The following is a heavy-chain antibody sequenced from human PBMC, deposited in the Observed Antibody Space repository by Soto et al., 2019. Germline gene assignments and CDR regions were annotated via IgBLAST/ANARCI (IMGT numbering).Heavy chain of an antibody. Sequence: QVQLVESGGGVVQPGRSLRLSCAASGFTFSSYGMHWVRQAPGKGLEWVAVISFDGSNKYYADSVKGRFTISRDNSKNTLYLQMNSLRAEDTALYYCAKGYYYDSSGYPYFGNFDFWGQGTLVTVSS. CDR2: ISFDGSNK. CDR3: AKGYYYDSSGYPYFGNFDF. V-gene: IGHV3-30*18. D-gene: IGHD3-22*01. J-gene: IGHJ4*02. CDR1: GFTFSSYG.